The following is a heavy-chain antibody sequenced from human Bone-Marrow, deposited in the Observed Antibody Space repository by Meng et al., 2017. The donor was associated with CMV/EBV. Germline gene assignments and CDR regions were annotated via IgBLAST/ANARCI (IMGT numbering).Heavy chain of an antibody. D-gene: IGHD6-6*01. J-gene: IGHJ6*02. CDR3: ARVWVGYSSSVGYYYYYGMDV. Sequence: GESLKIPCEASGFTFSDYYMSWIRQAPGKGLEWVSYISSSGSTIYYADSVKGRFTISRDNAKNSLYLQMNSLRAEDTAVYYCARVWVGYSSSVGYYYYYGMDVWGQGTTVTVSS. CDR1: GFTFSDYY. V-gene: IGHV3-11*04. CDR2: ISSSGSTI.